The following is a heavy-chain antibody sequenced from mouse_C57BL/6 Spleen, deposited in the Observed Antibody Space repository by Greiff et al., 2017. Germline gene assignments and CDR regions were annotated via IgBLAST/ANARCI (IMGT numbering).Heavy chain of an antibody. CDR3: ARENYYGSSRGFAY. D-gene: IGHD1-1*01. J-gene: IGHJ3*01. V-gene: IGHV1-22*01. Sequence: EVHLVESGPELVKPGASVKMSCKASGYTFTDYNMHWVKQSHGKSLEWIGYINPNNGGTSYNQKFKGKATLTVNKSSSTAYMELRSLTSEDSAVYYCARENYYGSSRGFAYWGQGTLVTVS. CDR1: GYTFTDYN. CDR2: INPNNGGT.